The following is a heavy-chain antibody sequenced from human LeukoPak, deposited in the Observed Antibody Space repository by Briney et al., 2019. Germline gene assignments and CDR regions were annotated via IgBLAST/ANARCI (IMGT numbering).Heavy chain of an antibody. CDR3: ARDPTVRH. CDR2: ISSSSSYI. Sequence: GGSLRLSCAASGFTFSSYEMNWVRQAPGKGLEWVSYISSSSSYIYYADSVKGRFTISRDNAKNSLYLQMNSLRAEDTAVHYCARDPTVRHWGQGTLVTVSS. CDR1: GFTFSSYE. J-gene: IGHJ4*02. D-gene: IGHD4-17*01. V-gene: IGHV3-21*05.